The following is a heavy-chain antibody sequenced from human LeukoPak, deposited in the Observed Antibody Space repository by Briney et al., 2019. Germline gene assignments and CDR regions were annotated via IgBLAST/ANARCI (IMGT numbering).Heavy chain of an antibody. Sequence: GGSLRLSCAASGFTFSSYAMSWVRQAPGKGPEWVSAISGSGGSTYYADSVKGRFTISRDNSKNTLYLQMNSLRAEDTAVYYCAKEGGGYKYYYYMDVWGKGTTVTVSS. CDR1: GFTFSSYA. CDR3: AKEGGGYKYYYYMDV. D-gene: IGHD1-26*01. J-gene: IGHJ6*03. CDR2: ISGSGGST. V-gene: IGHV3-23*01.